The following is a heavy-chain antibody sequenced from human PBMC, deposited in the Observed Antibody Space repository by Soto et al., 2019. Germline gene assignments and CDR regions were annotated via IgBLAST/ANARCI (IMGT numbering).Heavy chain of an antibody. CDR2: IRWHGRDI. CDR3: ARDQGGQTGNFIFDN. Sequence: PGLSLRRSCTASGFIFSDYLMHWVRQPPGQGLAWVRVIRWHGRDIFYSGSVKGRFTIYRDNSKNRIYLHMNRLSVEETAVYYCARDQGGQTGNFIFDNWGQGSLVTGSS. D-gene: IGHD1-7*01. CDR1: GFIFSDYL. J-gene: IGHJ4*02. V-gene: IGHV3-33*01.